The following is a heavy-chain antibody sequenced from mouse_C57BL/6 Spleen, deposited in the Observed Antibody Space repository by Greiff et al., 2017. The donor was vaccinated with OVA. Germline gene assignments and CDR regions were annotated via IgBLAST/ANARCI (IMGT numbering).Heavy chain of an antibody. CDR3: TRNYYGSSYDPSTRDY. CDR2: IDPEDGDT. Sequence: VQLQQSGAELVRPGASVKLSCTASGFNIKDYYMHWVKQRPEQGLEWIGRIDPEDGDTEYAPKFQGKATMTADTSSNTAYLQLSSLTSEDTAVYYCTRNYYGSSYDPSTRDYWGQGTTLTVSS. CDR1: GFNIKDYY. D-gene: IGHD1-1*01. J-gene: IGHJ2*01. V-gene: IGHV14-1*01.